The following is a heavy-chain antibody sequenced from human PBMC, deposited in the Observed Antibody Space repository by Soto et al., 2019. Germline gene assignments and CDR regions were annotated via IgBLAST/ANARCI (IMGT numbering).Heavy chain of an antibody. CDR2: VYFLGNV. CDR1: GGSLSSYY. V-gene: IGHV4-59*04. Sequence: QLRLQESGPGLVKPSQTLSLSCNVSGGSLSSYYWDWIRQAPRQGLDWIGNVYFLGNVHYDPSLNGRVTMSIDMSKNQSSLEVRYVTAADSPIYSCARHAPGSTFFALWGQGAPVT. D-gene: IGHD3-10*01. CDR3: ARHAPGSTFFAL. J-gene: IGHJ1*01.